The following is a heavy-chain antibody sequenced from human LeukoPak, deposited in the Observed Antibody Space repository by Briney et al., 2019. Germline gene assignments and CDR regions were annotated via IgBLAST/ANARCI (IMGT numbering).Heavy chain of an antibody. CDR1: GGSISSYY. J-gene: IGHJ6*03. CDR3: ARGLRYFDYYMDV. CDR2: IYYSGST. D-gene: IGHD3-9*01. Sequence: PSETLSLTCTVSGGSISSYYWSWIRQPPGKGLEWIGYIYYSGSTNYNPSLKSRVTISVDTSKNQFSLKLSSVTAADTAVYYCARGLRYFDYYMDVWGKGTTVTVSS. V-gene: IGHV4-59*01.